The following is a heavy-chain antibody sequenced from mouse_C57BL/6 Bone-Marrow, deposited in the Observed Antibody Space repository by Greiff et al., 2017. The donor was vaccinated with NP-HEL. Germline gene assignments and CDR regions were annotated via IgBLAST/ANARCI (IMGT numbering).Heavy chain of an antibody. CDR3: ARYRYYDYDYAMDY. Sequence: QVQLKESGPELVKPGASVKLSCKASGYTFTSYDINWVKQRHGQGLEWIGWIYPRDGSTKYNEKFKGKATLTVDPSSSTAYMELHSLTSDDSAVYFCARYRYYDYDYAMDYWGQGTSVTVSS. CDR1: GYTFTSYD. V-gene: IGHV1-85*01. D-gene: IGHD2-4*01. J-gene: IGHJ4*01. CDR2: IYPRDGST.